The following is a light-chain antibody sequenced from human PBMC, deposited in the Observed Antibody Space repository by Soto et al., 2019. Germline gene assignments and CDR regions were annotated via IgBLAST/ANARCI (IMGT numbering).Light chain of an antibody. Sequence: EIVMTQSPATLSVSPGEGVTLSCRASERLTTNLAWYQQSPGQAPRLLIYGTYTRATGIPTRFSGSGTGTEFTLTISSLESGDFAVYYCQQYNKWPRTFGGGTKVDIK. CDR2: GTY. CDR1: ERLTTN. CDR3: QQYNKWPRT. V-gene: IGKV3D-15*01. J-gene: IGKJ4*01.